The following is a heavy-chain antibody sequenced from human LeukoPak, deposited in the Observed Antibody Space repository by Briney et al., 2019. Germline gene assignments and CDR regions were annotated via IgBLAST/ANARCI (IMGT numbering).Heavy chain of an antibody. CDR1: GGSITRGGSY. D-gene: IGHD6-13*01. CDR3: ASGEGSTWYANTNWVDP. V-gene: IGHV4-31*03. CDR2: ISYSEST. J-gene: IGHJ5*02. Sequence: PSQTLSLTCTVSGGSITRGGSYWSWIRQQPGKGLEWIGYISYSESTYFNPSLKTRATISVDTSKTQFSLRLNSVTAADTAVYYCASGEGSTWYANTNWVDPWGLGTLVTVSS.